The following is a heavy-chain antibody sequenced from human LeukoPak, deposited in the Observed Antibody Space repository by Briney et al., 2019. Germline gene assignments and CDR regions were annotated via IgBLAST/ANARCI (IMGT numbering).Heavy chain of an antibody. V-gene: IGHV3-23*01. D-gene: IGHD6-25*01. CDR3: SKRSVAAFRVDDH. J-gene: IGHJ4*02. CDR2: ISDSGDTT. CDR1: GFTFGYSA. Sequence: GGPLRLSCATSGFTFGYSAMSWVRQAPGKGLEWVSTISDSGDTTYYTDSVKGRFTISRDNPKNTLYLQMNSLRAEDTAIYFCSKRSVAAFRVDDHWGQGTLVTVSS.